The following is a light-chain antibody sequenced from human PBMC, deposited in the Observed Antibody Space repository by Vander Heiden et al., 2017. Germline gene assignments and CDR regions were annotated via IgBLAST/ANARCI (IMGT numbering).Light chain of an antibody. CDR1: QSVLYSSNNKNH. V-gene: IGKV4-1*01. CDR2: WAS. CDR3: QQYYGATVT. J-gene: IGKJ5*01. Sequence: DIVMTQSPDSLAVSLGERATINCESSQSVLYSSNNKNHLAWYQQKPGQPPKLLIYWASTRESGVPDRFSGGGSGTDFTLTISSLQAEDMAVYYCQQYYGATVTFGPGTRVEIK.